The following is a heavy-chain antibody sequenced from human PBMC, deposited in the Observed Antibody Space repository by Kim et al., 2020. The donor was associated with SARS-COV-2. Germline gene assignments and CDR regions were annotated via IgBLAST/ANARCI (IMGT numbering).Heavy chain of an antibody. J-gene: IGHJ6*02. CDR2: ISYDGSNK. CDR1: GFTFSSYA. V-gene: IGHV3-30-3*01. Sequence: GGSLRLSCAASGFTFSSYAMHWVRQAPGKGLEWVAVISYDGSNKYYADSVKGRFTISRDNSKNTLYLQMNSLRAEDTAVYYCARATPSEYDYGDVSTDYGMDVWGQGTTVTVSS. D-gene: IGHD4-17*01. CDR3: ARATPSEYDYGDVSTDYGMDV.